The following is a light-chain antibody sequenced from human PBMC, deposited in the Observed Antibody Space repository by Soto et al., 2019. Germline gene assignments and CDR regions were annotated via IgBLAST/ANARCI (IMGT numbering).Light chain of an antibody. V-gene: IGKV3-15*01. CDR1: QSVSSN. Sequence: EIAMTQSPATLSVSPGERATLSCRASQSVSSNLAWYQQKPGQAPRLLIYGASTRATGIPARFSGSGSATEFTLTISSLQSEDFAVYYCQQYNNWPPLTFGPGTKGDIK. CDR2: GAS. CDR3: QQYNNWPPLT. J-gene: IGKJ3*01.